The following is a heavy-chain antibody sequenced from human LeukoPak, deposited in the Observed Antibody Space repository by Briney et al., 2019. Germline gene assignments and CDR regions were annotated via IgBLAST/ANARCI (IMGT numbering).Heavy chain of an antibody. D-gene: IGHD3-22*01. J-gene: IGHJ6*03. CDR1: GGSISSSSYY. CDR3: TRGSIAYYYMDV. V-gene: IGHV4-39*07. CDR2: IYYNGRT. Sequence: SETLPLTCTVSGGSISSSSYYWGWIRQPPGKGLEWIGTIYYNGRTYYNPSLKSRLTISVDTSKNQFSLKLSSVTAADTAVYYCTRGSIAYYYMDVWGKGTTVTISS.